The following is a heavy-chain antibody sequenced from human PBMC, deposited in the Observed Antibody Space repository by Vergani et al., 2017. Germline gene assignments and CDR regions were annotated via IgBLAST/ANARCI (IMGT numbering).Heavy chain of an antibody. CDR2: IWYDGINK. CDR3: AKDRSSGWSDAFDI. Sequence: QVQLVESGGGVVQPGRSLRLSCAASGFIFSSYGIHWVRQAPGKGLEWVALIWYDGINKYYADSVKGRFTISRDNSKNTLYLQMNSLRAEDTAVYYCAKDRSSGWSDAFDIWGQGTMVTVSS. D-gene: IGHD6-19*01. J-gene: IGHJ3*02. V-gene: IGHV3-33*06. CDR1: GFIFSSYG.